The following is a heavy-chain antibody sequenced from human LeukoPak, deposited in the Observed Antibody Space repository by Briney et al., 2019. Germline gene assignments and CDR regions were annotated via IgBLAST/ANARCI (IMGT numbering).Heavy chain of an antibody. J-gene: IGHJ4*02. CDR3: ARDGGPSGHEGSYYFDY. Sequence: GGSLGLSCAASGFTFSSYGMHWVRQAPGKGLEWVAVIWYDGSNKYYADSVKGRFTISRDNSKNTLYLQMNSLRAEDTAVYYCARDGGPSGHEGSYYFDYWGQGTLVTVSS. V-gene: IGHV3-33*01. CDR1: GFTFSSYG. D-gene: IGHD3-16*01. CDR2: IWYDGSNK.